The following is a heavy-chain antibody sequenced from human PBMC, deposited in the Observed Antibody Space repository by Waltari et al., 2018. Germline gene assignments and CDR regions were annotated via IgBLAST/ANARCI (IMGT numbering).Heavy chain of an antibody. D-gene: IGHD3-9*01. V-gene: IGHV1-69*04. Sequence: QVQLVQSGAEVKKPGSSVKVSCKASGGTFSSYAISWVRQAPGQGLEWMGGIIPILGIANYEQKFQGRVTITADESTSTAYMELSSLRSEDTAVYYCATPTTFILTGYYAFCYWGQGTLVTVSS. CDR2: IIPILGIA. J-gene: IGHJ4*02. CDR1: GGTFSSYA. CDR3: ATPTTFILTGYYAFCY.